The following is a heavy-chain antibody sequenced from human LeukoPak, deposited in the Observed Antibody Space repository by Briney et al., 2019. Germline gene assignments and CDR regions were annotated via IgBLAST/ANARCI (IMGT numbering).Heavy chain of an antibody. CDR2: ISSSSSYI. J-gene: IGHJ4*02. CDR3: ARGYYGPDY. Sequence: GGSLRLSCAVSGFPFSTYSMNWVRQAPGKGLEWVSSISSSSSYIYYADSVKGRFTISRDNGRNTVYLQMNSLRAEDTAVYYCARGYYGPDYWGQGTLVTVSS. V-gene: IGHV3-21*06. CDR1: GFPFSTYS. D-gene: IGHD3-10*01.